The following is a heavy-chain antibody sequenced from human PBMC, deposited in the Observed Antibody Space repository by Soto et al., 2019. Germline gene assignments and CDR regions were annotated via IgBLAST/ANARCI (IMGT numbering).Heavy chain of an antibody. J-gene: IGHJ3*02. Sequence: RGSLRLSCAGSGFTLSTYVIHWVRQAPGKGLEWVTVISNDGNTKHYADSAKGRFTISRDSSMDTVFLQMNSLKTDDTAVYYCASERGVYDAFDIWGQGTMVTVSS. CDR1: GFTLSTYV. D-gene: IGHD2-8*01. V-gene: IGHV3-30-3*01. CDR2: ISNDGNTK. CDR3: ASERGVYDAFDI.